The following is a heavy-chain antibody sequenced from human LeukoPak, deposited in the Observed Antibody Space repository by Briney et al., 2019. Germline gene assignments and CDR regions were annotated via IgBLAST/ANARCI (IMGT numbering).Heavy chain of an antibody. V-gene: IGHV1-18*04. D-gene: IGHD3-10*01. CDR1: GYTFTIYG. Sequence: ASVNLSCKASGYTFTIYGISWVRQAPGQGLEWMGWISAYNGNTNYAQKLQGRVTMTTDTSTSTAYMELRSLRSDDTAVYYCARDRPLLWFGELDLGRTYYYYGMDVWGKGTTVTVSS. J-gene: IGHJ6*04. CDR3: ARDRPLLWFGELDLGRTYYYYGMDV. CDR2: ISAYNGNT.